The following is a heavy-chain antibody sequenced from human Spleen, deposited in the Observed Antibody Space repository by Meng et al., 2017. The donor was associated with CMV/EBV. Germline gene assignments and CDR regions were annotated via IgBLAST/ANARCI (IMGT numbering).Heavy chain of an antibody. V-gene: IGHV3-7*01. J-gene: IGHJ4*02. CDR2: IKQDGSEK. Sequence: GGSLRLSCAASGFTFSSYSMNWVRQAPGKGLEWVANIKQDGSEKYYVDSVKGRFTISRDNAKNSLYLQMNSLRAEDTAVYYCARNLHPYYYDSSGYYYDYWGQGTLVTVSS. CDR3: ARNLHPYYYDSSGYYYDY. D-gene: IGHD3-22*01. CDR1: GFTFSSYS.